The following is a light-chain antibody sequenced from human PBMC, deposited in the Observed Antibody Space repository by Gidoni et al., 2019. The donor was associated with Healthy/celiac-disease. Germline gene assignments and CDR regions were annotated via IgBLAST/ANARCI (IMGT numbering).Light chain of an antibody. CDR2: AAS. CDR1: QCISNY. CDR3: QKYNSAPFT. V-gene: IGKV1-27*01. J-gene: IGKJ3*01. Sequence: DSQMTQSPSSLSASVGDSVTITCRQSQCISNYLAWYQQKPGKVPKLLIYAASTLKSGLPSRCSGSGSGNDFTITISSLQPEDVATYYCQKYNSAPFTFGPGTKVDIK.